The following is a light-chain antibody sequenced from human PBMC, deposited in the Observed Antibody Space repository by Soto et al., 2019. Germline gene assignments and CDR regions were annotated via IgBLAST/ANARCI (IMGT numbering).Light chain of an antibody. CDR2: RAS. CDR3: HQYNNWFPFT. J-gene: IGKJ5*01. CDR1: ESVNNK. V-gene: IGKV3-15*01. Sequence: EVVLTQSPATLSVSPGERATLSCRASESVNNKLGWYKQKPGQAPRLLIYRASTRATGIPARFSGSGSGTEFTLTISSLQSEDSAVYYCHQYNNWFPFTFGQGTRLEMK.